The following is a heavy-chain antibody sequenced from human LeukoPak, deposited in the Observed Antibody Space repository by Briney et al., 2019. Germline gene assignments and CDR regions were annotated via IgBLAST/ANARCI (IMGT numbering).Heavy chain of an antibody. CDR3: ATHSKVTGSDY. CDR1: GGSFSGYY. D-gene: IGHD4-11*01. V-gene: IGHV4-34*01. CDR2: INHSGST. Sequence: PSETLSLTCAVYGGSFSGYYWSWIRQPPGKGLEWIGEINHSGSTNYNPSLKSRVTISVDTSKNQFSVKLSSVTAADTAVYYCATHSKVTGSDYWGQGTLVTVSS. J-gene: IGHJ4*02.